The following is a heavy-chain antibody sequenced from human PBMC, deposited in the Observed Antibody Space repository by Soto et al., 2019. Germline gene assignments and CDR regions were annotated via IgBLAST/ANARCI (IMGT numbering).Heavy chain of an antibody. CDR3: ARTRIAAAPFDD. D-gene: IGHD6-13*01. Sequence: SGPTLVNPTQTLTLTCTFSGFSLSTSGMCVSWIRQPPGKALEWLARIDWDDDEYYSTSLKTRLTISKDTSKNQVVLTMTNMDPVDTATYYCARTRIAAAPFDDWGQGSLVTVSS. V-gene: IGHV2-70*11. CDR1: GFSLSTSGMC. J-gene: IGHJ4*02. CDR2: IDWDDDE.